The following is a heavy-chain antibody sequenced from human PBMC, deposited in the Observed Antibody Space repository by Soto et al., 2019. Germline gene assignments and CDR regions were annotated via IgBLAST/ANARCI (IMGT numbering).Heavy chain of an antibody. J-gene: IGHJ4*02. CDR2: ISNSGGSA. V-gene: IGHV3-23*01. D-gene: IGHD6-13*01. CDR3: AKDHSSSWYSTRIDY. Sequence: GESLKISCAASGFAFSSCSMSWVRQAPGKGLEWVSGISNSGGSAYYADSVKGRLMISRDNSKNTLFLQMNSLRAEDTAVYYCAKDHSSSWYSTRIDYWGQGTLVTVSS. CDR1: GFAFSSCS.